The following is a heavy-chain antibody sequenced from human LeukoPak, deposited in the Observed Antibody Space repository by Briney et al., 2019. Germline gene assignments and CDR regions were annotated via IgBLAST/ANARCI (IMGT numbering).Heavy chain of an antibody. V-gene: IGHV3-23*01. CDR1: GFTFSSYA. J-gene: IGHJ4*02. D-gene: IGHD5-24*01. CDR2: ISGSPGST. CDR3: ARASDGYNC. Sequence: GGSLRLSCAASGFTFSSYAMSWVRQAPGKGLEWVSAISGSPGSTYYADSVKGRFTISRDNAKNSLYLQMNSLRAEDTAVYYCARASDGYNCWGQGTLVTVSS.